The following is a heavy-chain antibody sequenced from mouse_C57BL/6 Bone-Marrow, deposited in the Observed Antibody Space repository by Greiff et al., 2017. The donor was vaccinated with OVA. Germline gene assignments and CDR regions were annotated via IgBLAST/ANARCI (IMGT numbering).Heavy chain of an antibody. J-gene: IGHJ2*01. D-gene: IGHD2-3*01. CDR2: IYPGGGYT. CDR1: GYTFTNYW. Sequence: QVQLKQSGAELVRPGTSVKMSCKASGYTFTNYWIGWAKQRPGHGLEWIGDIYPGGGYTNYNGKFKGKATLTADKSSSTAYMQFSSLTSEDSAIYYWARSGYYSYYFDYWGQGTTLTVSS. V-gene: IGHV1-63*01. CDR3: ARSGYYSYYFDY.